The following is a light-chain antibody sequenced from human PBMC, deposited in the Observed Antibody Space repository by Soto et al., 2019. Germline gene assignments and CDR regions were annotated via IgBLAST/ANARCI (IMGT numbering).Light chain of an antibody. V-gene: IGLV2-14*01. CDR1: SSEVVGYNY. CDR3: SSYTGSTTLHYV. Sequence: QSVLTQPASVSWSPGPAITISCTGTSSEVVGYNYVSWYQQHPGKAPKLLIYDVSNRPSGASNRFSGSKSGNTASLTISGLQAEDEADYYCSSYTGSTTLHYVFGTGTKVTVL. J-gene: IGLJ1*01. CDR2: DVS.